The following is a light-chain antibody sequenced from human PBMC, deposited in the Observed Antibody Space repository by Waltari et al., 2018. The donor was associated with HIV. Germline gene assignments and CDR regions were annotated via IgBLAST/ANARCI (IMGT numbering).Light chain of an antibody. Sequence: DIQMTQSPSSLSASVGDRVTITCRASQSISSYLNWYRQKPGKAPKLLIYAASSLQSGVPSRFSGSGSGTDFTLTISSLQPEDFATYYCQQSYSTPSTFGQGTKVEIK. CDR2: AAS. CDR3: QQSYSTPST. J-gene: IGKJ1*01. CDR1: QSISSY. V-gene: IGKV1-39*01.